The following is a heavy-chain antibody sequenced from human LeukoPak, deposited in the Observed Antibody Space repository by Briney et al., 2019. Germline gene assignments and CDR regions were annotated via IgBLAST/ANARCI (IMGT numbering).Heavy chain of an antibody. V-gene: IGHV1-18*01. J-gene: IGHJ6*02. Sequence: ASVKVSCKAYGYTFTTYGITWVRQAPGQGLEWMGWISAYNGNTKYPEKFQGRVTMTTDTSTSTAYMELSSLRSEDTAVYYCARVPDGAYCSGGSCYPYYYYGMDVWGQGTTVTVSS. CDR3: ARVPDGAYCSGGSCYPYYYYGMDV. CDR1: GYTFTTYG. D-gene: IGHD2-15*01. CDR2: ISAYNGNT.